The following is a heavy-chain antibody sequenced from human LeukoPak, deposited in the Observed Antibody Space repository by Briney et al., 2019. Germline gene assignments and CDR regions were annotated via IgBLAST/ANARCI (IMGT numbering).Heavy chain of an antibody. D-gene: IGHD2-2*01. CDR1: GYTFTGYY. Sequence: ASVKVSCKASGYTFTGYYMHWVRQAPGQGLEWMGWINPNSGGTNYAQKFQGRVTMTRDTSISTAYMELSRLRSDDTAVYYCAGDPDIVVVPAENWFDSCGQGTMVTVSS. CDR2: INPNSGGT. CDR3: AGDPDIVVVPAENWFDS. V-gene: IGHV1-2*02. J-gene: IGHJ5*01.